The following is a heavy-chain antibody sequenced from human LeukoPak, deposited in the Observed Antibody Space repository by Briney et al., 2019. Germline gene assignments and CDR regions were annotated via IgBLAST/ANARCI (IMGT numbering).Heavy chain of an antibody. J-gene: IGHJ4*02. CDR2: IASDGNDQ. D-gene: IGHD3-9*01. Sequence: GGSLRLSCVASGFTFNRYAIHWVRQAPGKGLEWVTVIASDGNDQHYADSVKGRFTISRDNSKNTVFLQMNSLRIEDTAVYYCARDFDQGGADYYFAYWGQGTLVTVSS. V-gene: IGHV3-30-3*01. CDR1: GFTFNRYA. CDR3: ARDFDQGGADYYFAY.